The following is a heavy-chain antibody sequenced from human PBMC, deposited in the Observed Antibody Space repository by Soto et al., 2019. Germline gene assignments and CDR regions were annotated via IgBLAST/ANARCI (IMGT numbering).Heavy chain of an antibody. D-gene: IGHD6-13*01. J-gene: IGHJ4*01. CDR2: IYWDDDK. CDR3: AHSSVSSWSNDY. Sequence: QITLKESGPTLVKPTQTLTLTCTFSGFSLSTSGVGVGWIRQPPGKALEWLALIYWDDDKRYSPSLKSRLTIXHXXSKTQVVLTITNMDPVDTATYSGAHSSVSSWSNDYLGHGTLVTVSS. CDR1: GFSLSTSGVG. V-gene: IGHV2-5*02.